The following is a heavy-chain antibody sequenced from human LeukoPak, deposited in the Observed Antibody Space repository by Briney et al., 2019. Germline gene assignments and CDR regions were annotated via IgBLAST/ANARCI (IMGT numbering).Heavy chain of an antibody. CDR3: AGEMATYGPFDY. D-gene: IGHD5-12*01. CDR2: IWYDGSNK. V-gene: IGHV3-33*01. J-gene: IGHJ4*02. CDR1: GFTFSSYG. Sequence: TGGSLRLSCAAPGFTFSSYGMHWVRQAPGKGLEWVAVIWYDGSNKYYADSVKGRFTISRDNSKNTLYLQMNSLRAEDTAVYYCAGEMATYGPFDYWGQGTLVTVSS.